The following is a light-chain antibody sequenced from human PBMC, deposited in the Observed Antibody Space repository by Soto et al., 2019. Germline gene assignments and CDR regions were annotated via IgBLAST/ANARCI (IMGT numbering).Light chain of an antibody. J-gene: IGLJ1*01. CDR3: CSYAGSYRYV. CDR1: QSCVGGYNY. Sequence: QSALTQPRSVSGSPGQSVTILRSRPQSCVGGYNYVSWYQQHPGKAPKLMIYDVSKRPSGVPDRFSGSKSGNTASLTISGLQAEDEADYYCCSYAGSYRYVFGTGTKLTVL. V-gene: IGLV2-11*01. CDR2: DVS.